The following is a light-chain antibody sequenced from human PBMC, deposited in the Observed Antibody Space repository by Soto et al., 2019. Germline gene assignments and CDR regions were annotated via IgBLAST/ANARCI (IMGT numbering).Light chain of an antibody. CDR2: GAS. V-gene: IGKV3-20*01. J-gene: IGKJ3*01. Sequence: IVLTQSPGTLSLSPGERATLSCRASQSVSSNYLAWYQQKPGQAPRLLIYGASIRATAIPDRFSGSGSGTDFTLSISRLEPEDFAVYYCQQYGRSPGLFTFGPGTKLEI. CDR3: QQYGRSPGLFT. CDR1: QSVSSNY.